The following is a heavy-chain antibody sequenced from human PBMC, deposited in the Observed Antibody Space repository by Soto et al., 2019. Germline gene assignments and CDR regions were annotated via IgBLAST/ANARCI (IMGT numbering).Heavy chain of an antibody. CDR2: IIPILGKA. J-gene: IGHJ4*02. V-gene: IGHV1-69*06. D-gene: IGHD3-22*01. CDR1: GNTFSNYA. Sequence: QVQLVQSGAEVKKPGSSVKVSCKASGNTFSNYAISWVRQAPGQGLEWMGGIIPILGKAHYAQKFQGRVTISADTSTTTVYMEVSSLRSDDTAVYFCARGGYDTSGQTFIGWGPDCWGQGTLVTVSS. CDR3: ARGGYDTSGQTFIGWGPDC.